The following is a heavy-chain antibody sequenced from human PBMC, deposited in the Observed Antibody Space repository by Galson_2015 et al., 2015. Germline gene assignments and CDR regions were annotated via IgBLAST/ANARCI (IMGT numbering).Heavy chain of an antibody. V-gene: IGHV3-33*01. D-gene: IGHD3-9*01. CDR3: VRETGPFNGFDI. CDR1: GFTFSRYG. J-gene: IGHJ3*02. CDR2: IWSNGNNK. Sequence: SLRLSCAASGFTFSRYGMHWVRQAPGKGLEWVAVIWSNGNNKYYADSVKGRFTLSRDNSKDTLSLEMNSLRVEDTAIYYCVRETGPFNGFDIWGQGTVVTVSS.